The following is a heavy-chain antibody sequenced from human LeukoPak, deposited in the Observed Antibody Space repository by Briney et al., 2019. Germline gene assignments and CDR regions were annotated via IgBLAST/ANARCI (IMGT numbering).Heavy chain of an antibody. V-gene: IGHV3-30*04. D-gene: IGHD2-15*01. CDR2: ISYDGSNK. Sequence: GRSLRLSCAASGFTFSSYAMHWVRQAPGKGLEWVAVISYDGSNKYYADSVKGRFTISRDNSKNTLYLQMNSLRAEDTAVYYCARGGCSGGSCSFFYRCFQVCFDYWGQGTLVTVSS. CDR1: GFTFSSYA. J-gene: IGHJ4*02. CDR3: ARGGCSGGSCSFFYRCFQVCFDY.